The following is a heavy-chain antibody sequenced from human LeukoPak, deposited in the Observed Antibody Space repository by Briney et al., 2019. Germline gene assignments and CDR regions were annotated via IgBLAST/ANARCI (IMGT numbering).Heavy chain of an antibody. CDR2: IRDSGAT. J-gene: IGHJ5*01. Sequence: PGGSLRLCCAGSGFSVSNYYMNWVRQAPGKGLEWVSLIRDSGATFYADSVKGRFTISRDNSKNTIYLQMNRLRVEDTAVYFCARDRAVTQVWVEFDSWGQGTQVTVSS. CDR3: ARDRAVTQVWVEFDS. V-gene: IGHV3-66*03. CDR1: GFSVSNYY. D-gene: IGHD3-16*01.